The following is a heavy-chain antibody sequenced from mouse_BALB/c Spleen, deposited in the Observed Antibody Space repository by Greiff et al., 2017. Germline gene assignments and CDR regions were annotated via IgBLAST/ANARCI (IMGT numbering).Heavy chain of an antibody. Sequence: EVQLQQPGPELVKPGASVKISCKASGYTFTDYNMHWVKQSHGKSLEWIGYIYPYNGGTGYNQKFKSKATLTVDNSSSTAYMELRSLTSEDSAVYYCATSGSSSFAYWGQGTLVTVSA. J-gene: IGHJ3*01. CDR2: IYPYNGGT. CDR3: ATSGSSSFAY. V-gene: IGHV1S29*02. CDR1: GYTFTDYN. D-gene: IGHD1-1*01.